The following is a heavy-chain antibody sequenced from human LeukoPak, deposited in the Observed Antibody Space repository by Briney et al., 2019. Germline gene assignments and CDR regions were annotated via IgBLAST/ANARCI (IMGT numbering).Heavy chain of an antibody. D-gene: IGHD6-13*01. V-gene: IGHV4-59*01. J-gene: IGHJ4*02. CDR1: GGSISSYY. CDR3: AREAIAAAGGVIDY. Sequence: RTSETLSLTCTVSGGSISSYYWSWIRQPPGKGLEWIGYIYYSGSTNYNPSLKSRVTISVDTSKNQFSLKLSPVTAADTAVYYCAREAIAAAGGVIDYWGQGTLVTVSS. CDR2: IYYSGST.